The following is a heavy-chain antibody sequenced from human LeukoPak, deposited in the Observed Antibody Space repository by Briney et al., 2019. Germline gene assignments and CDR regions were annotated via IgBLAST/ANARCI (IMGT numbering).Heavy chain of an antibody. CDR1: GFTFSSYG. D-gene: IGHD3-22*01. Sequence: PGRSLRLSCAASGFTFSSYGMHWVRQAPGKGLEWVTVIWVDGINKYYADSVRGRFTISRDNSKNTLYLEMNSLRVEDTAVYYCGGYSSLDHWGQGTLVTVSS. CDR3: GGYSSLDH. J-gene: IGHJ4*02. CDR2: IWVDGINK. V-gene: IGHV3-33*01.